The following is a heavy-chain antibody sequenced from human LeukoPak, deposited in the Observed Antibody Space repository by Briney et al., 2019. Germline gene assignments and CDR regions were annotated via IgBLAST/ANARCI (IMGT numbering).Heavy chain of an antibody. V-gene: IGHV3-23*01. CDR1: GFTFSSYA. J-gene: IGHJ4*02. CDR2: ISGSGGST. CDR3: AKYWPAGAVAATGVFDY. D-gene: IGHD6-19*01. Sequence: GGSLRLSCAASGFTFSSYAMSWVRQAPGTGLEWVSGISGSGGSTYYADSVKGRFTISRDNSKNTLYLQMNSLRAEDTAVYYCAKYWPAGAVAATGVFDYWGQGTLVTVSS.